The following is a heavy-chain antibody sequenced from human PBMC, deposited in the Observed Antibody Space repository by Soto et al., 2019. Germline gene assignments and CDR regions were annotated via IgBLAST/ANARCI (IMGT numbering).Heavy chain of an antibody. J-gene: IGHJ6*02. CDR2: IIPTLGIA. Sequence: QVQLVQSGAEVKKPGSSVKVSCKASGGTFSSYTISWVRQAPGQGLEWMGRIIPTLGIANYAQKFQGRVTITADKSTSTDYMELSSLRSEDTAVYYCARDPDDPRYGMDVWGQGTTVTVSS. V-gene: IGHV1-69*08. CDR3: ARDPDDPRYGMDV. CDR1: GGTFSSYT.